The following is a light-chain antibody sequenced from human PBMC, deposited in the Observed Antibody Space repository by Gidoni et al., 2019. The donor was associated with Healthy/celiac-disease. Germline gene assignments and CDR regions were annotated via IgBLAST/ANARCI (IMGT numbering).Light chain of an antibody. Sequence: QSALTQPASVSGSPGQAITISCTGTSSDVGGYNYVSWYQQHPGKAPTLMIYDVSNRPSGVSNRFSGSKSGNTASLTISGLQAEDEADYYCSSYTSSSTLVFGGGTKLXVX. CDR3: SSYTSSSTLV. CDR1: SSDVGGYNY. V-gene: IGLV2-14*03. CDR2: DVS. J-gene: IGLJ2*01.